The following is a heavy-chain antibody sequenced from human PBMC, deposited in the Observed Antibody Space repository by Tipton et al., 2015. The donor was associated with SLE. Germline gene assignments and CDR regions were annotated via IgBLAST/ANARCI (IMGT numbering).Heavy chain of an antibody. V-gene: IGHV3-48*03. D-gene: IGHD2-15*01. CDR1: GFTFSSYE. J-gene: IGHJ4*02. CDR2: ISSSSSYT. Sequence: SLRLSCAASGFTFSSYEMNWVRQAPGKGLEWVSYISSSSSYTNYADSVKGRFTISRDNAKNSLYLQMNSLRAEDTAVYYCANGFHRSGGSCYSFDYWGQGTLVTVSS. CDR3: ANGFHRSGGSCYSFDY.